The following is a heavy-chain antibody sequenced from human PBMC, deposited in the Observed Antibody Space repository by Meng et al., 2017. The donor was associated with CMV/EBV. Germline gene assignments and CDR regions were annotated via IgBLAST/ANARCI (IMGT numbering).Heavy chain of an antibody. CDR1: GFTFSSYW. D-gene: IGHD1-26*01. CDR3: ARGRLGGSFDY. J-gene: IGHJ4*02. Sequence: GESLKISCAASGFTFSSYWMHWVRQAPEKGLVWVSRINSDGSSTNYADSVKGRFTISRDNAKNTLYLQMNSLRAEDTAVYYCARGRLGGSFDYWGQGTLVTVSS. V-gene: IGHV3-74*01. CDR2: INSDGSST.